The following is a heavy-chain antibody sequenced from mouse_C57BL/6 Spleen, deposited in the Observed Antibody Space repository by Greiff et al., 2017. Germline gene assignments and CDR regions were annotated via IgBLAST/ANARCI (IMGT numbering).Heavy chain of an antibody. CDR1: GFNIKDDY. D-gene: IGHD1-1*01. CDR2: IDPENGDT. J-gene: IGHJ4*01. CDR3: TYGSPHDMDY. V-gene: IGHV14-4*01. Sequence: EVKLQESGAELVRPGASVKLSCTASGFNIKDDYMHWVKQRPEKGLEWIGWIDPENGDTEYASKFQGKATITADTSSNTAYLQLSSLTSEDTAVYYCTYGSPHDMDYWGQGTSVTVSS.